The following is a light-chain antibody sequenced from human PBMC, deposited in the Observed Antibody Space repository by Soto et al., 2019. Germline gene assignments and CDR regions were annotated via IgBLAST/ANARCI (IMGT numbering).Light chain of an antibody. CDR2: GAS. CDR1: QSVINNY. CDR3: QRYGSSGM. V-gene: IGKV3-20*01. Sequence: EIVLTHSPGTLSLSPVERATLSFRASQSVINNYLAWYQQKPGLPPRRLIYGASNRATGIPDRFSGSESEKDFTFTISKLEPEDFAVYYCQRYGSSGMFGQGTKVDIK. J-gene: IGKJ1*01.